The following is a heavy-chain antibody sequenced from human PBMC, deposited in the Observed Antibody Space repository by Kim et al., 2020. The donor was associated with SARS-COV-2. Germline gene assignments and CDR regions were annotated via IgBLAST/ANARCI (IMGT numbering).Heavy chain of an antibody. D-gene: IGHD5-12*01. J-gene: IGHJ4*02. V-gene: IGHV3-23*01. Sequence: ASVKCRFTISRDNSKNTLYLQMNSLRAEDTAVYYCAKWDYSGYSYYFDYWGQGTLVTVSS. CDR3: AKWDYSGYSYYFDY.